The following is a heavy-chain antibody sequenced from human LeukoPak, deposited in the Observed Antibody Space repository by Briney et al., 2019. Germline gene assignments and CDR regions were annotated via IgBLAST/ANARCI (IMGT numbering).Heavy chain of an antibody. D-gene: IGHD6-19*01. J-gene: IGHJ4*02. Sequence: PSETLSLTCTVSGGSISSGGYYWSWIRQHPGKGLEWIGYIYYSGSTYYNPSLKSRVTISVDTSKNQFSLKLSSVTAADTAVYYCAREYRGYSSGWYIDYWGQGTLVTVSS. V-gene: IGHV4-31*03. CDR1: GGSISSGGYY. CDR2: IYYSGST. CDR3: AREYRGYSSGWYIDY.